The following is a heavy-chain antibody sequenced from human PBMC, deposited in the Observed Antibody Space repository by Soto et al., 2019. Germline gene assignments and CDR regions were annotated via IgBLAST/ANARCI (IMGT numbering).Heavy chain of an antibody. CDR2: ISGYNGNT. J-gene: IGHJ6*01. CDR1: GYTFSNFG. D-gene: IGHD5-18*01. CDR3: ARDKGYGFGWSSSSGMDV. V-gene: IGHV1-18*01. Sequence: QVQLVQSGAEVMTPGASVKVSCKASGYTFSNFGLSWVRQAPGQGLEWMGWISGYNGNTNSAEKFQGRVTMTTDTATSTAYMEVRSLTSEDTAVYYCARDKGYGFGWSSSSGMDVRGQGTTVTVSS.